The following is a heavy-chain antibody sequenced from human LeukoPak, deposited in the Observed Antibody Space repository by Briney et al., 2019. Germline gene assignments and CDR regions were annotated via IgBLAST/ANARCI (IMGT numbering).Heavy chain of an antibody. Sequence: PGGSLRLSCAASRFTFSDYYMSWVRQAPGKGLEWISYISSTGATIHYADSVKGRFTVSRDNANSSLYLQMNSLRAEDTAVYYCARADGWFGEYFDYWGQGTLVTVSS. V-gene: IGHV3-11*04. D-gene: IGHD3-10*01. CDR3: ARADGWFGEYFDY. CDR1: RFTFSDYY. J-gene: IGHJ4*02. CDR2: ISSTGATI.